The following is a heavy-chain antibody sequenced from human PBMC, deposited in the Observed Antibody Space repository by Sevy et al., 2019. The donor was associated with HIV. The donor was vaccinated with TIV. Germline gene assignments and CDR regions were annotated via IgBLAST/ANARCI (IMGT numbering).Heavy chain of an antibody. V-gene: IGHV4-59*01. CDR1: GGSISSYY. CDR3: ARVEGGSLNFDY. Sequence: SETLSLTCTVSGGSISSYYWSWIRQPPGKGLEWIGYIYYSGSTNYNPSLKSRVTISVDTSKNQFSLKLSSVTAVDTAVYYCARVEGGSLNFDYWGQGTLVTVSS. J-gene: IGHJ4*02. CDR2: IYYSGST. D-gene: IGHD3-16*01.